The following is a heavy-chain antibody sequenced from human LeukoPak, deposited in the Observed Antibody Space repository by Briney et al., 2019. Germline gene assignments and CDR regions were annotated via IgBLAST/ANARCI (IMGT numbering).Heavy chain of an antibody. CDR3: ARLGAPNTVTRGCFDY. CDR2: IDPSDSYT. J-gene: IGHJ4*02. D-gene: IGHD4-17*01. CDR1: GYSFTSYR. Sequence: PGESLRISCKGSGYSFTSYRISWVRQMPGKGLEWMGRIDPSDSYTNYSPSFQGHVTISADKSISTAYLQWSSLKASDTAMYYCARLGAPNTVTRGCFDYWGQGTLVTVSS. V-gene: IGHV5-10-1*01.